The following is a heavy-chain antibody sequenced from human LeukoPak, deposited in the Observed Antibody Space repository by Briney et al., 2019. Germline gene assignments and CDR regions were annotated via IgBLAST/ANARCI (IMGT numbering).Heavy chain of an antibody. D-gene: IGHD6-19*01. CDR3: ARRYNSGHDY. V-gene: IGHV3-72*01. Sequence: PGGSLRLSCAASGFTFTSYAMNWVRQAPGKGREWVGRTRDKANNYTTEYAASVKGRFAISRDDSKNSLYLQMNSLKTEDTAVYYCARRYNSGHDYWGQGTLVTVSS. J-gene: IGHJ4*02. CDR1: GFTFTSYA. CDR2: TRDKANNYTT.